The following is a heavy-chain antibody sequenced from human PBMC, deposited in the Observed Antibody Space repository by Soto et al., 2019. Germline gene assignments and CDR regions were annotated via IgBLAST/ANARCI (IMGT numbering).Heavy chain of an antibody. V-gene: IGHV3-30*18. J-gene: IGHJ4*02. CDR2: ISYDGSNK. Sequence: GGSLRLSCAASGFTFSSYGMHWVRQAPGKGLEWVAVISYDGSNKYYADSVKGRFTISRDNSKNTLYLQMNSLRAEDTAVYYCAKDEEYGSGSYGFDYWGQGTLVTVSS. CDR1: GFTFSSYG. D-gene: IGHD3-10*01. CDR3: AKDEEYGSGSYGFDY.